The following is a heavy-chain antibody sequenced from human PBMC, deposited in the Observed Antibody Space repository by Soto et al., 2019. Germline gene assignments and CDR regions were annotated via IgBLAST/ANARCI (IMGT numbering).Heavy chain of an antibody. Sequence: ASVKVSCKASGGTFSSYAISWVRQAPGQGLEWMGGIIPIFGTANYAQKFQGRVTITADESTSTAYMELSSLRSEDTAVYYCARDLLHDYGGTYWFEPWGQVTLVTASS. D-gene: IGHD4-17*01. CDR1: GGTFSSYA. CDR3: ARDLLHDYGGTYWFEP. CDR2: IIPIFGTA. V-gene: IGHV1-69*13. J-gene: IGHJ5*02.